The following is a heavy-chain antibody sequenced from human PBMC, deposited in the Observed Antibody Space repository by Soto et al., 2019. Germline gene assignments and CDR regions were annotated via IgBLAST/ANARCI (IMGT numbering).Heavy chain of an antibody. V-gene: IGHV3-23*01. CDR3: AKHGVVVVAPFDP. CDR1: GFIFSNYA. J-gene: IGHJ5*02. CDR2: ISESGGTT. Sequence: PGGSLRLSCAVSGFIFSNYAMSWARQAPGKGLEWVATISESGGTTYYADSVKGRFTISRDNSKNTLFLQMNCLRAEDTAKYYCAKHGVVVVAPFDPWGQGTPVTVSS. D-gene: IGHD2-15*01.